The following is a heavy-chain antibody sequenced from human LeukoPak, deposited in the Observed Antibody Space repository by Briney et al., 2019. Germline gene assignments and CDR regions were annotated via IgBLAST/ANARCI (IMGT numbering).Heavy chain of an antibody. V-gene: IGHV3-30-3*01. CDR3: AREGEYCSSTSCGKMEPALDI. D-gene: IGHD2-2*01. J-gene: IGHJ3*02. CDR2: ISYDGSNK. Sequence: GRSLRLSCAASGFTFSSYAMHWVRQAPGKGLEWVAVISYDGSNKYYADSVKGRFTISRDNSKNTLYLQMNSLRAEDTAVYYCAREGEYCSSTSCGKMEPALDIWGQGTMVTVSS. CDR1: GFTFSSYA.